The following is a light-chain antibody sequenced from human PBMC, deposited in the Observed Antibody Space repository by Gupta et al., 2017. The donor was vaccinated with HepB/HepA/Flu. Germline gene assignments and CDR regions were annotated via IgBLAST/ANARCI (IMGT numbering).Light chain of an antibody. J-gene: IGLJ2*01. CDR2: NTN. CDR1: TGAVTNGHY. Sequence: QAVVTQEPSLTVSPGGTVPLTCGSNTGAVTNGHYPYWFQQKPGQVPRILIYNTNNKHSWTPGRFSGSLLGDKAALTLTGAQPEDEADYYCLLDYSAARVFGGGTKLTVL. V-gene: IGLV7-46*01. CDR3: LLDYSAARV.